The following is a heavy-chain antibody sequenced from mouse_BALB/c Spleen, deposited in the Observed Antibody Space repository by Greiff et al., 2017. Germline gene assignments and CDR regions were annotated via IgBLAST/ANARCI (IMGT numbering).Heavy chain of an antibody. Sequence: EVQGVESGGGLVQPGGSRKLSCAASGFTFSSFGMHWVRQAPEKGLEWVAYISSGSSTIYYADTVKGRFTISRDNPKNTLFLQMTSLRSEDTAMYYCAKGSPNSVLRLRTFAYWGQGTLVTVSA. V-gene: IGHV5-17*02. CDR1: GFTFSSFG. CDR2: ISSGSSTI. J-gene: IGHJ3*01. CDR3: AKGSPNSVLRLRTFAY. D-gene: IGHD1-2*01.